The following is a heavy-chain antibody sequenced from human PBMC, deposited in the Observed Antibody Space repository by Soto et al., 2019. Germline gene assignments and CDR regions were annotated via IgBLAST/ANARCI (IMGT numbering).Heavy chain of an antibody. CDR3: ARGSYDYDTSGYYYGDDAFEI. Sequence: QVQLVESGGGVVQPGRSLRLSCAASGFTFSSYAMHWVRQAPGKGLEWVAVISYDGSNKYYADSVKGRFTIAGDNSKNTPYRQRNSRRAEETAVYYSARGSYDYDTSGYYYGDDAFEIWGQGTMVTVSS. D-gene: IGHD3-22*01. CDR2: ISYDGSNK. V-gene: IGHV3-30-3*01. CDR1: GFTFSSYA. J-gene: IGHJ3*02.